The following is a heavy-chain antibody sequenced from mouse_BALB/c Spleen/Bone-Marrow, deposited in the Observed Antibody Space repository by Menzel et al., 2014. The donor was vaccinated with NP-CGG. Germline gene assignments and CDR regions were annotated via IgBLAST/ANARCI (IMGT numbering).Heavy chain of an antibody. CDR2: SNPSNGGT. D-gene: IGHD1-1*02. CDR3: TRENYGFAY. J-gene: IGHJ3*01. CDR1: GYTFTSYY. Sequence: QVQLQQPGAEPVKPGASVKLSCKASGYTFTSYYMYWVKQRPGQGLEWIGESNPSNGGTNFNEKFKSKATLTVDKSSSTAYMQLSSLTSEDSAVYYCTRENYGFAYWGQGTLVTVSA. V-gene: IGHV1S81*02.